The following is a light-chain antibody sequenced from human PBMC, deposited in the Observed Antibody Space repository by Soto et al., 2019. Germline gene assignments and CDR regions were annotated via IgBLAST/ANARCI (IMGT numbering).Light chain of an antibody. V-gene: IGKV3-11*01. CDR3: QQRYNWLIT. J-gene: IGKJ5*01. CDR1: QSVGSS. CDR2: DAS. Sequence: EIVLTQSPATLSLSPGERATLSCRASQSVGSSLTWHQQKPGQAPRLLIYDASNRATDFPARFSGSGSGTDFTLTISSLEPEDSAVYYCQQRYNWLITFGQGTRLEIK.